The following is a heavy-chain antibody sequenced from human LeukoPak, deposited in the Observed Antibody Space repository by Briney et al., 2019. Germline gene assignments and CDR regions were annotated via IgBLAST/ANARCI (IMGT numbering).Heavy chain of an antibody. J-gene: IGHJ4*02. CDR1: GYTFTSYG. Sequence: ASVKVSCKASGYTFTSYGISWVRQAPGQGLEWMGWISAYNGNTNYAQKLQGRVTMTTDTSTSTAYMELRSLRSDDTAVYYCARVYSSSWYGPYYFDYWGQGTLVTVSS. CDR3: ARVYSSSWYGPYYFDY. D-gene: IGHD6-13*01. CDR2: ISAYNGNT. V-gene: IGHV1-18*01.